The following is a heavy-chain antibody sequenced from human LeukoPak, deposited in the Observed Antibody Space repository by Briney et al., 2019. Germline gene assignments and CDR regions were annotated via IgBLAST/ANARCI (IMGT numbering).Heavy chain of an antibody. D-gene: IGHD1-26*01. J-gene: IGHJ4*02. Sequence: ASVKVSCKASGYTFTDYYILWVRQAPGQGLEWMAWFNPNSGATYSAQKFQGRVTMTRDTSISTAYIQLSRLRSDDTAVYFCARGRRILVGDTNAGDFFDYWGQGTLVTVSS. CDR1: GYTFTDYY. V-gene: IGHV1-2*02. CDR2: FNPNSGAT. CDR3: ARGRRILVGDTNAGDFFDY.